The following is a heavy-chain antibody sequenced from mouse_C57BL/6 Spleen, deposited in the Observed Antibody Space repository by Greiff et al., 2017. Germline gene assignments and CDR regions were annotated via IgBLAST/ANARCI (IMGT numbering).Heavy chain of an antibody. CDR2: IDPNSGGT. Sequence: QVQLQQPGAELVKPGASVKLSCKASGYTFTSYWMHWVKQRPGRGLEWIGRIDPNSGGTKYNEKFKGKATLTADKSSSTAYMQLSSLTSEDSAVYFCARSRDGYYAWFAYWGQGTLVTVSA. CDR3: ARSRDGYYAWFAY. D-gene: IGHD2-3*01. CDR1: GYTFTSYW. V-gene: IGHV1-62-3*01. J-gene: IGHJ3*01.